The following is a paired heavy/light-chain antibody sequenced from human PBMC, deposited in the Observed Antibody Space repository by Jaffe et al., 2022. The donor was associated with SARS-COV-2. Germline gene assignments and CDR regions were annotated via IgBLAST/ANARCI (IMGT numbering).Light chain of an antibody. J-gene: IGKJ4*01. Sequence: EIVLTQSPATLSLSPGERATLSCRASQSISNNLAWYQQKPGQAPRLLIYDASNRASAIPARFSGSGSGTDFTLTISSLEPEDFAVYYCQQRSNWPPFGGGTKVEIK. CDR2: DAS. V-gene: IGKV3-11*01. CDR1: QSISNN. CDR3: QQRSNWPP.
Heavy chain of an antibody. CDR3: ARGRGYNYD. CDR1: GFTFSSYW. Sequence: EVQLVESGGGLVQPGGSLRLSCVGSGFTFSSYWMNWVRQSPGKGLEWVATIKDDGSEKYYVDSVKGRFTVSRDNAKNSLYLQMNSLRAEDTSLYYCARGRGYNYDWGQGTLVTVSS. D-gene: IGHD5-18*01. CDR2: IKDDGSEK. V-gene: IGHV3-7*01. J-gene: IGHJ4*02.